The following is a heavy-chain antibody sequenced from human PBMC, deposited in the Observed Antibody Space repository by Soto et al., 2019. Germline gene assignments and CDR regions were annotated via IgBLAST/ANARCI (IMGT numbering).Heavy chain of an antibody. Sequence: QVQLQESGPGLVKPSETLSLTCTVSGGSVDSGNYYWSWVRQSPGKGLEWIGYIYNSGSTNYNPSLKSRVTMSVDMSKNQFFLKLSSVTTADTAVYYCARDPISSGWPNFDSWGQGILVTVSS. CDR2: IYNSGST. CDR3: ARDPISSGWPNFDS. D-gene: IGHD6-19*01. J-gene: IGHJ4*02. CDR1: GGSVDSGNYY. V-gene: IGHV4-61*01.